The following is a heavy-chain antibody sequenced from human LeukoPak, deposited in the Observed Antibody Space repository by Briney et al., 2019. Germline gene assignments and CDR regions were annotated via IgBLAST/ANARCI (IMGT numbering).Heavy chain of an antibody. CDR3: ARKNDAFDM. CDR2: IYNSWIT. Sequence: PSETLSLTCTVSGGSFSSGSYYWNWIRQPPGKGLEWIGYIYNSWITNYNPSLKRLVTISVDTSKNQYSLKLSPVTAADTADYYCARKNDAFDMWGQATMVTVYS. J-gene: IGHJ3*02. CDR1: GGSFSSGSYY. V-gene: IGHV4-61*01.